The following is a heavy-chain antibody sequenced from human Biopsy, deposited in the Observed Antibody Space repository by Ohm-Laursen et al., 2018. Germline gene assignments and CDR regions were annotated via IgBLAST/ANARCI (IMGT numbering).Heavy chain of an antibody. CDR2: MYYSGSI. Sequence: TLSLTCAVYGESFNGYYWSWIRQHPGKGLEWIGYMYYSGSINYNPSLKSRVTISVDAPKNQFSLKLTSVTAADTAVYYCASHVINRGGYYYYDMDVWGQGMTVTVSS. CDR3: ASHVINRGGYYYYDMDV. CDR1: GESFNGYY. D-gene: IGHD1-14*01. V-gene: IGHV4-34*09. J-gene: IGHJ6*02.